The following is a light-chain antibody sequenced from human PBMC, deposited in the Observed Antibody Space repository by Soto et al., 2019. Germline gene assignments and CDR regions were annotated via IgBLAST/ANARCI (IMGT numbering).Light chain of an antibody. J-gene: IGKJ1*01. V-gene: IGKV4-1*01. Sequence: DIVMTQSPDSLAVPLGERATINCKSSQNNKNYLAWYQQKAGQPPKLIIDWASTRASVVPDRFSGSGSGTDFTLTLSSLQAEDVAVYYCQHYYNSWTFGQGTKVEIK. CDR1: QNNKNY. CDR2: WAS. CDR3: QHYYNSWT.